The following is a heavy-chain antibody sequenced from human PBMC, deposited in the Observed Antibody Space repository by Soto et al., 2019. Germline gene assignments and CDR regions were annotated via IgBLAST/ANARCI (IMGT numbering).Heavy chain of an antibody. CDR1: GGSFSGYY. D-gene: IGHD1-26*01. CDR3: ARGSGSYWRINWFDP. V-gene: IGHV4-34*01. CDR2: INHSGST. J-gene: IGHJ5*02. Sequence: SETLSLTCAVYGGSFSGYYWSWIRQPPGKGLEWIGEINHSGSTNYNPSLKSRVTISVDTSKNQFSLKLSSVTAADTAVYYCARGSGSYWRINWFDPWGQGTLVTVSS.